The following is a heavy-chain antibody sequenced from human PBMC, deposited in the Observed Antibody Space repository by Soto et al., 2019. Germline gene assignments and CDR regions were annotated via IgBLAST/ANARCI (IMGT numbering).Heavy chain of an antibody. J-gene: IGHJ3*02. CDR3: AKDLGPDDIWGERSDGFDI. Sequence: EVQLLESGGGLVQPGGSLRISCAASGFTFSSYAMSWVRQAPGKGLEWVSASSGSGGSTYYADSVKGRFTISRDNSKNTLYLQMNCLRAEDTAVYYCAKDLGPDDIWGERSDGFDIWGQGTMVTVSS. V-gene: IGHV3-23*01. D-gene: IGHD7-27*01. CDR1: GFTFSSYA. CDR2: SSGSGGST.